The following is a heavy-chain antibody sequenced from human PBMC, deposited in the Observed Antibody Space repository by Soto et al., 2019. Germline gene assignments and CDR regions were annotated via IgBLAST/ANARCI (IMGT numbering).Heavy chain of an antibody. CDR3: ASSTPTVAGTYWYFDL. V-gene: IGHV3-53*04. J-gene: IGHJ2*01. Sequence: GGSLRLSCAASGFTVSSNYMSWVRQAPGKGLEWVSVIYSGGSTYYADSVKGRFTISRHNSKNTLYLQMNSLRAEDTAVYYCASSTPTVAGTYWYFDLWGRGTLVTVSS. CDR2: IYSGGST. D-gene: IGHD6-19*01. CDR1: GFTVSSNY.